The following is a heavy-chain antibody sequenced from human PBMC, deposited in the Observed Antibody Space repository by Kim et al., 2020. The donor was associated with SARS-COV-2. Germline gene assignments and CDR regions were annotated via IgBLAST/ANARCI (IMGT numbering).Heavy chain of an antibody. CDR2: ISWNSGSI. V-gene: IGHV3-9*01. D-gene: IGHD2-15*01. Sequence: LEWVSGISWNSGSIGYADSVKGRFTISRDNAKNSLYLQMNSLRAEDTALYYCAKGGYCSGGSCDNWFDPWGQGTLVTVSS. CDR3: AKGGYCSGGSCDNWFDP. J-gene: IGHJ5*02.